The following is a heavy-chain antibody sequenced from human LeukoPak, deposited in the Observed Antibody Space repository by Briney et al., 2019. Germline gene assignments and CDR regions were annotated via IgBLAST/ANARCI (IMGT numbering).Heavy chain of an antibody. J-gene: IGHJ6*02. CDR3: ARVLSYSSSWYGLDYYYGMDV. CDR1: GGSISSYY. CDR2: IYYSGST. D-gene: IGHD6-13*01. V-gene: IGHV4-59*01. Sequence: SETLSLTCTVSGGSISSYYWSWIRQPPGKGLEWIGYIYYSGSTNYNPSLKSRVTISVDTSKNQFSLKLSSVTAADTAVYYCARVLSYSSSWYGLDYYYGMDVWGQGTTVTVSS.